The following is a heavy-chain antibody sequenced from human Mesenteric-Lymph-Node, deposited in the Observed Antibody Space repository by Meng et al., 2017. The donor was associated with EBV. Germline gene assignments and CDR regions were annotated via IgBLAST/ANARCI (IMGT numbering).Heavy chain of an antibody. V-gene: IGHV4-39*01. J-gene: IGHJ4*02. D-gene: IGHD2-21*01. CDR2: IYYSGTT. Sequence: QLQLQESGPGLVKPSETLSLICSVSGGSISSSAYYWGWIRQPPGKGLEWIGNIYYSGTTYYDPSPESRVTISMDTSKNQISLKMSSVTAADTAIYFCARALLLSGHEFDYWGQGSLVTVSS. CDR1: GGSISSSAYY. CDR3: ARALLLSGHEFDY.